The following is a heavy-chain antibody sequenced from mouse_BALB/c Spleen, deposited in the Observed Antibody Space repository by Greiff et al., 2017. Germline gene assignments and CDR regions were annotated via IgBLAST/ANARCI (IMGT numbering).Heavy chain of an antibody. D-gene: IGHD2-2*01. CDR3: AKGYDSPYYYTMDY. V-gene: IGHV1S137*01. J-gene: IGHJ4*01. CDR1: GYTFTDYA. CDR2: ISTYYGDA. Sequence: QVHVKQSGAELVRPGVSVKISCKGSGYTFTDYAMHWVKQSHAKSLEWIGVISTYYGDASYNQKFKGKATMTVDKSSSTAYMELARLTSEDSAIYYCAKGYDSPYYYTMDYWGQGTSVTVSS.